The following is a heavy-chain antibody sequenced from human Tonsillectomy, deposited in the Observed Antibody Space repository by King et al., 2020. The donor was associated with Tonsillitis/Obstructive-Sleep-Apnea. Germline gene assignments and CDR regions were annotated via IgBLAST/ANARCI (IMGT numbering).Heavy chain of an antibody. D-gene: IGHD2-2*01. Sequence: VQLQQWGTGLLKPSETLSLTCAVYGGSFSDYYWSWIRQAPGKGLEWIGEISHSGSPTYNPSLKSRVTMTIDTSKNQFSLKMKSVTAADTAVYYCAREVFVLVPVVMGGGFDHWGQGTLVTVSS. CDR2: ISHSGSP. CDR3: AREVFVLVPVVMGGGFDH. V-gene: IGHV4-34*01. CDR1: GGSFSDYY. J-gene: IGHJ4*02.